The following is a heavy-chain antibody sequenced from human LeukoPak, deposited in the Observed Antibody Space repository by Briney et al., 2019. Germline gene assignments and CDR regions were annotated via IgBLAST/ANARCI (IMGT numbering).Heavy chain of an antibody. CDR1: GGSISSYY. Sequence: SETLSLTCTVSGGSISSYYWSWIRQPPGKGLEWIGYIYYSGSTNYNPSLKSRVTISVDTSKNQFSLKLSSVTAADTAVYYCARGAATEGYYYYYMDVWGKGTTVTVSS. CDR2: IYYSGST. D-gene: IGHD2-15*01. J-gene: IGHJ6*03. V-gene: IGHV4-59*01. CDR3: ARGAATEGYYYYYMDV.